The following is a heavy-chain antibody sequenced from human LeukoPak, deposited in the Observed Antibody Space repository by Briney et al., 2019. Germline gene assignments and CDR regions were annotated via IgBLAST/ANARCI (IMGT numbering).Heavy chain of an antibody. J-gene: IGHJ5*02. V-gene: IGHV3-21*01. Sequence: GGSLRLSCAASGFTFSSYSMNWVRQAPGKGLEWVSSISSSSSYIYYADSVKGRFTISRDNAKNSLYLQMNSLRAEDTAVYYCARDQVLWIAAAGTGHWFDPWGQGTLVTVSS. D-gene: IGHD6-13*01. CDR2: ISSSSSYI. CDR3: ARDQVLWIAAAGTGHWFDP. CDR1: GFTFSSYS.